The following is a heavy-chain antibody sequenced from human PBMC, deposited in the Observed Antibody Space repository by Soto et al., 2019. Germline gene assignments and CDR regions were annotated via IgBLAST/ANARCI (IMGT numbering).Heavy chain of an antibody. J-gene: IGHJ1*01. CDR3: AKGVIWFGGLSP. CDR2: IIGNGGTT. D-gene: IGHD3-10*01. V-gene: IGHV3-23*01. CDR1: GFTFSNYS. Sequence: GGSLILSWAAYGFTFSNYSMSWVRQAPGKGLEWVSAIIGNGGTTYYADSVKGRFTISRDNSKNTVYLQMNSLRVEDTAVYYCAKGVIWFGGLSPRGRGTVVTVSS.